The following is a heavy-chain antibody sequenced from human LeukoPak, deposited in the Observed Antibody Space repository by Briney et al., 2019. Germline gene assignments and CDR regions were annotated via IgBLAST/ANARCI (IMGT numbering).Heavy chain of an antibody. J-gene: IGHJ4*02. D-gene: IGHD6-13*01. CDR2: TTHSGST. V-gene: IGHV4-34*01. Sequence: PSETLSLTCNVSGYTMNSGYYWSWIRQTPGNGLEWIGETTHSGSTDYNPSLKSRVSVSVDTSKSQFSLKLTSVTAADTAVYYCARHGSSSWYRYFDYWGQGTLVTVSS. CDR1: GYTMNSGYY. CDR3: ARHGSSSWYRYFDY.